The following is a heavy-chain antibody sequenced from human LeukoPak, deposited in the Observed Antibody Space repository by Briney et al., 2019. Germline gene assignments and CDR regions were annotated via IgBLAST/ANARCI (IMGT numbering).Heavy chain of an antibody. CDR3: AKDLYSSSLYYFDY. CDR2: ISGSGGST. V-gene: IGHV3-23*01. Sequence: GGSLRLSCVASGFTFSSYAMSWVRQAPGKGLEWVSAISGSGGSTYYADSVKGRFTISRDNSKNTLYLQMNSLRAEDTAVYYCAKDLYSSSLYYFDYWGQGTLVTVSS. J-gene: IGHJ4*02. D-gene: IGHD6-13*01. CDR1: GFTFSSYA.